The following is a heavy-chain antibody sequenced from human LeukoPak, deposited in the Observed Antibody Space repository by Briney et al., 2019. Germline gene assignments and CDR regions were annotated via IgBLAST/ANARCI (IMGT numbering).Heavy chain of an antibody. J-gene: IGHJ5*02. Sequence: GGSLRLSCAASGFTFRNSWMSWVRQAPGKGLEWVSAISGSGGSTYYADSVKGRFTISRDNSKNTLYLQMNSLRAEDTAVYYCAKDQRDIVVVVAATTVAGWFDPWGQGTLVTVSS. CDR3: AKDQRDIVVVVAATTVAGWFDP. CDR2: ISGSGGST. D-gene: IGHD2-15*01. CDR1: GFTFRNSW. V-gene: IGHV3-23*01.